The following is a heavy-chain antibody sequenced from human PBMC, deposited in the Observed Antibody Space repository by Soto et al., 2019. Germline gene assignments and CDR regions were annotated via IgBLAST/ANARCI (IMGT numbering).Heavy chain of an antibody. V-gene: IGHV4-38-2*01. J-gene: IGHJ6*02. CDR3: ARVGDFWSGYRSCMNV. CDR1: GYSISSGYY. CDR2: IYHSGST. D-gene: IGHD3-3*01. Sequence: SETLSLTCAVSGYSISSGYYWGWIRQPPGKGLEWIGSIYHSGSTYYNPSLKSRVTISVDTSKNQFSLKLSSVTAADTAVYYCARVGDFWSGYRSCMNVCHQGTRGTVSS.